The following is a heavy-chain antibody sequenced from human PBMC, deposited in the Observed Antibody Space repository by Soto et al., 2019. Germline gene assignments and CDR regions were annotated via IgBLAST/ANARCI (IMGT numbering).Heavy chain of an antibody. CDR2: ISYDGSNK. V-gene: IGHV3-30*03. D-gene: IGHD2-8*02. J-gene: IGHJ3*02. CDR1: GFPFSSYW. Sequence: GGSLRLSCAASGFPFSSYWMHWVRQAPGKGLEWVAVISYDGSNKYYADSVKGRFTISRDNSKNTLFLQMNSLRAEDTAVYYCARDKDGYNPGGFDIWGQGTMVTVSS. CDR3: ARDKDGYNPGGFDI.